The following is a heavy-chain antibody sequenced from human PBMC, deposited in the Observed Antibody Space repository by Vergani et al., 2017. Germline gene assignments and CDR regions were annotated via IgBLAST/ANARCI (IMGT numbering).Heavy chain of an antibody. J-gene: IGHJ4*02. Sequence: QVQLQESGPGLVKPSQTLSLTCTVSGGSISSGSYYWSWIRQPAGKGLEWIGRIYTSGSTNYNPSLKSRVTMSVDTSKNQFSLKLSSVTAADTAVYYCARLSKRVVAGYWGQGTLVTVSS. CDR2: IYTSGST. V-gene: IGHV4-61*02. CDR3: ARLSKRVVAGY. CDR1: GGSISSGSYY. D-gene: IGHD2-15*01.